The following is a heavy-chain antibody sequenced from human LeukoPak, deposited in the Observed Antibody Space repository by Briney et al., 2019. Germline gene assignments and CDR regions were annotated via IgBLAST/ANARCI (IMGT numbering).Heavy chain of an antibody. J-gene: IGHJ5*02. D-gene: IGHD3-10*01. CDR2: IYTSGST. CDR1: GGSISSYY. V-gene: IGHV4-4*07. Sequence: SETLSLTCTVSGGSISSYYWSWIRQPAGKGLEWIGRIYTSGSTNYNPSLKSRVTMSVDTSKNQFSLKLSSVTAADTAVYYCARGGYYGSGSPNWFDPWGQGTLATVSS. CDR3: ARGGYYGSGSPNWFDP.